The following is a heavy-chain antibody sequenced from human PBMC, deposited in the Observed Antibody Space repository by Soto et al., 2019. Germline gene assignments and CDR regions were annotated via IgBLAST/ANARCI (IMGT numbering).Heavy chain of an antibody. J-gene: IGHJ5*02. Sequence: SETMSLTCSVYGGSFSGYYWSWIRQPPGKGLEWIGEINHSGSTNYNPSLKSRVTISVDTSKNQFSLKLSSVTAADTAVYYCARGLLVPDPWGQGTLVTVSS. CDR3: ARGLLVPDP. D-gene: IGHD2-8*02. CDR1: GGSFSGYY. CDR2: INHSGST. V-gene: IGHV4-34*01.